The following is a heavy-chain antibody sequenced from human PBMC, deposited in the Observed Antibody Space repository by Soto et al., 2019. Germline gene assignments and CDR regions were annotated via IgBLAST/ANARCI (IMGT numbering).Heavy chain of an antibody. D-gene: IGHD2-8*01. Sequence: SVKVSCKASGGTFSSYAISWVRQAPGQGLEWMGGIIPIFGTANYAQKFQGRVTITADKSTSTAYMELSSLRSEDTAVYYCARGDSTDCSNSLCSFFYNHDMDVWGHGTTVTVSS. CDR3: ARGDSTDCSNSLCSFFYNHDMDV. J-gene: IGHJ6*02. V-gene: IGHV1-69*06. CDR1: GGTFSSYA. CDR2: IIPIFGTA.